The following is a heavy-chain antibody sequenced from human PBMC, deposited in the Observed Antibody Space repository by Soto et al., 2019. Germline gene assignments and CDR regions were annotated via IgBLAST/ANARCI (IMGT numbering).Heavy chain of an antibody. J-gene: IGHJ4*02. V-gene: IGHV3-13*01. CDR2: IGTAGDT. Sequence: GGSLRLSCAASGFTFSSYSMNWVRQATGKGLEWVSAIGTAGDTYYPGSVKGRFTISRENAKNSLYLQMNSLRAEDTAVYYCARGQYGRGYSGYDWMDYWGQGTLVTVSS. CDR3: ARGQYGRGYSGYDWMDY. CDR1: GFTFSSYS. D-gene: IGHD5-12*01.